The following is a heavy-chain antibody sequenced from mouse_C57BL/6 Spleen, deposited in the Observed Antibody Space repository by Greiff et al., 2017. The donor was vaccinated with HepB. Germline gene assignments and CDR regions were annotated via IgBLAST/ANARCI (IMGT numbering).Heavy chain of an antibody. CDR3: ARDGSRYYFDY. V-gene: IGHV1-76*01. CDR1: GYTFTDYY. D-gene: IGHD1-1*01. J-gene: IGHJ2*01. CDR2: IYPGSGNT. Sequence: VQLQQSGAELVRPGASVKLSCKASGYTFTDYYINWVKQRPGQGLEWIARIYPGSGNTYYNEKFKGKATLTAEKSSSTAYMQLSSLTSEDSAVYFCARDGSRYYFDYWGQGTTLTVSS.